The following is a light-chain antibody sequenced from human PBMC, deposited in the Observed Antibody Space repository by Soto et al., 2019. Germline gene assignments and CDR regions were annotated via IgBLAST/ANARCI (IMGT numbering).Light chain of an antibody. V-gene: IGLV2-11*01. CDR3: CSYSGSYTWV. Sequence: QSALTQPRSVSGSPGQSVTISCTGTSSDVGGSDYVSWYQQHPGKAPKLMIYDVSKWPSGVPDRFSASKSGNTASLTISGLQAEDAADYYCCSYSGSYTWVFGGGTQLTVL. CDR1: SSDVGGSDY. CDR2: DVS. J-gene: IGLJ3*02.